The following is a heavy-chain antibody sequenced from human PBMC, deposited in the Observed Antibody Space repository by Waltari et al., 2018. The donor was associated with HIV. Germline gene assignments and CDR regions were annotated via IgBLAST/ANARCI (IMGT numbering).Heavy chain of an antibody. CDR3: ARRNYYDSSGYYEGWNFDY. CDR1: GYSFTSYW. CDR2: INPGDPDT. D-gene: IGHD3-22*01. V-gene: IGHV5-51*03. Sequence: EVQLVQSGAEVKKPGESLKISGKGSGYSFTSYWFGWVSQIAGHGLDGRGIINPGDPDTKYSPAFQGKVTISADKSIRTAYRQWSSLKASDTAMYYCARRNYYDSSGYYEGWNFDYWGQGTLVTVSS. J-gene: IGHJ4*02.